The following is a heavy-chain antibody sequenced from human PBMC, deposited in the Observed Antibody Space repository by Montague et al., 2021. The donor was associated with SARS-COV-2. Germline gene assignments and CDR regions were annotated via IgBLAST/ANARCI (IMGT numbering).Heavy chain of an antibody. J-gene: IGHJ2*01. Sequence: SETLSLTCAVYSGSFSDYYWTWIRQPPGKGLEWIGEINHSGSINYNPSLKSRVSISVGTSKNQFSLKLTSVTAADTAVYYCARGAPTITMIVVVFTGAGWYFDIWGRGTMVTVSS. V-gene: IGHV4-34*01. D-gene: IGHD3-22*01. CDR3: ARGAPTITMIVVVFTGAGWYFDI. CDR2: INHSGSI. CDR1: SGSFSDYY.